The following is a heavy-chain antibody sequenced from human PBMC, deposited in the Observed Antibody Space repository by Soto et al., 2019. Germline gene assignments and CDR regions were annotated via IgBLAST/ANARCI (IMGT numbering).Heavy chain of an antibody. CDR2: IVPLFRNT. CDR1: GGTFSSYA. D-gene: IGHD6-13*01. V-gene: IGHV1-69*06. CDR3: ARGGYSSTWSNLLDRSGLDV. J-gene: IGHJ6*02. Sequence: QVQLVQSGAEAKKPGSSVKVSCKTSGGTFSSYAISWVRQAPGQGLEWMGGIVPLFRNTNYAQKFQGRVTITADTSTYTVYMELSVLRSGDTAVYYCARGGYSSTWSNLLDRSGLDVWGQGTTVTVSS.